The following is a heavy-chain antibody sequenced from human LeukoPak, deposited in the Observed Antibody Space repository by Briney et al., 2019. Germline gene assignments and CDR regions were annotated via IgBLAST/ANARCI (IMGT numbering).Heavy chain of an antibody. CDR3: AKAYSSSWYDFFDY. Sequence: GGSLRLSCSASGFSFSSYTMTWVRQAPGKGPEWVSIISGGGDTTFYTDSVKGRFTISRDNSKNTLSLQMNSPRAEDTAVYYCAKAYSSSWYDFFDYWGQGTLVTVSS. D-gene: IGHD6-13*01. J-gene: IGHJ4*02. V-gene: IGHV3-23*01. CDR2: ISGGGDTT. CDR1: GFSFSSYT.